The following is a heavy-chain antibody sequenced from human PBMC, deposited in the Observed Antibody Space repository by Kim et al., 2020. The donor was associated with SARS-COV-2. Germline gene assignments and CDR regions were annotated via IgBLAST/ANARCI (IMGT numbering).Heavy chain of an antibody. J-gene: IGHJ4*02. Sequence: GGSLRLSCTASGFTFGDYAMSWVRQAPGKGLEWVGCIRSKANSGTTAYAASVKGRFTISRDDSKSIAYLQMNSLKTEDTAVYYCTRKTGLTPLLPSFYWGQGTLVTAS. CDR3: TRKTGLTPLLPSFY. V-gene: IGHV3-49*04. D-gene: IGHD2-15*01. CDR2: IRSKANSGTT. CDR1: GFTFGDYA.